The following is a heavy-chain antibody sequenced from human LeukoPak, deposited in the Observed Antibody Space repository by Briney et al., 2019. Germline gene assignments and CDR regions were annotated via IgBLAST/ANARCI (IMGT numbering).Heavy chain of an antibody. CDR3: AGYCSSTSCYVVDWFDP. D-gene: IGHD2-2*01. Sequence: SETLSLTCAVYGGSFSGYYWSWIRQPPGKGLEWIGVINHSGSTNYNPSLKSRVTISVDTSKNQFSLKLSSVTAADTAVYYCAGYCSSTSCYVVDWFDPWGQGTLVTVSS. J-gene: IGHJ5*02. CDR2: INHSGST. CDR1: GGSFSGYY. V-gene: IGHV4-34*01.